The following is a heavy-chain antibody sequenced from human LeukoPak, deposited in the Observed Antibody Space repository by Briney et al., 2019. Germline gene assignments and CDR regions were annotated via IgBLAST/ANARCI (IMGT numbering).Heavy chain of an antibody. CDR1: GFIFSSYS. J-gene: IGHJ4*02. V-gene: IGHV3-21*01. CDR2: ISSTSTYI. CDR3: ARVQRGEMATFDY. D-gene: IGHD5-24*01. Sequence: GGSLRLSCAASGFIFSSYSMNWVRHAPGKGLEWVSSISSTSTYIHYADSLKGRFTISRDNARNSLYLQINSLRVEDTAAYYCARVQRGEMATFDYWGQGTLVTVSS.